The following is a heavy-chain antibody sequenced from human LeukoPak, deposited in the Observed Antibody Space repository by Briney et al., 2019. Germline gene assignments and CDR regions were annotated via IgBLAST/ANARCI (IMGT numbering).Heavy chain of an antibody. J-gene: IGHJ4*02. CDR2: ISTYDDNI. Sequence: ASVKVSCKASGGTFSSYAISWARQAPGQGLEWLGWISTYDDNIKYAQSLQGRLTLTIDTSTSTAYMELRSLTSDDTAVYYCARETYSNILTGTDYWGPGTLVTVSS. CDR3: ARETYSNILTGTDY. V-gene: IGHV1-18*01. D-gene: IGHD3-9*01. CDR1: GGTFSSYA.